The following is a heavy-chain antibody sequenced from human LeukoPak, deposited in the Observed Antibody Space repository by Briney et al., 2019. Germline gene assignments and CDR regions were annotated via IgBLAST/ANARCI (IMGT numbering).Heavy chain of an antibody. CDR2: IHPKSGGT. Sequence: ASVKVSCKASGYTFTGYYMHWVRQAPGQGLEWMGWIHPKSGGTNYVQKFQGRVTMTSDTSITTAYMEVSRLRSDDTAVYFCARDREYCSSPSCYASYSFDDWGQGTLVTVSS. D-gene: IGHD2-2*01. CDR3: ARDREYCSSPSCYASYSFDD. V-gene: IGHV1-2*02. CDR1: GYTFTGYY. J-gene: IGHJ4*02.